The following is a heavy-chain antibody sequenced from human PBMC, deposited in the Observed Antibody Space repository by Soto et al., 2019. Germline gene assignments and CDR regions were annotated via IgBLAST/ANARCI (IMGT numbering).Heavy chain of an antibody. V-gene: IGHV4-61*01. CDR1: GGSVSSGSYY. CDR3: ARDAHDYAFWSGYDYYGMDV. CDR2: IYYSGST. Sequence: SETLSLTCTVSGGSVSSGSYYWSWIRQPPGRGLEWIGYIYYSGSTNYIPSLKSRVTISVDTSKNQFSLKLSAVTAADTAVYYCARDAHDYAFWSGYDYYGMDVWGQGTTVTVSS. J-gene: IGHJ6*02. D-gene: IGHD3-3*01.